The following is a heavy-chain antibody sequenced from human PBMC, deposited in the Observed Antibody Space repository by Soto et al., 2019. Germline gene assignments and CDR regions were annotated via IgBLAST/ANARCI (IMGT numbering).Heavy chain of an antibody. CDR3: ARDPDCTNCVCYNNWFDP. CDR2: IIPIFGTA. J-gene: IGHJ5*02. Sequence: SVKVSCKDSGGTFSMYAISCEVQAPVKWREGMGGIIPIFGTANYAQKFQGRVTITADESTSTAYMELSSLRSEDTAVYYCARDPDCTNCVCYNNWFDPWGQGTLVTVSS. V-gene: IGHV1-69*13. D-gene: IGHD2-8*01. CDR1: GGTFSMYA.